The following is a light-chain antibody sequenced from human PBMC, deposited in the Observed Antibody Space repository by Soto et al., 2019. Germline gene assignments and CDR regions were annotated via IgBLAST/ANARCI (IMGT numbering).Light chain of an antibody. Sequence: EIVLTQSPGTLSLSPGERATLSCRASQSVSSNYLAWYQQKPGQAPRLLIYGASSRVTCIPDRFSGSGSGTDFALTISRLEPEDFAVFYCQQYGSSPYTFGQGTKLEI. CDR3: QQYGSSPYT. CDR1: QSVSSNY. CDR2: GAS. J-gene: IGKJ2*01. V-gene: IGKV3-20*01.